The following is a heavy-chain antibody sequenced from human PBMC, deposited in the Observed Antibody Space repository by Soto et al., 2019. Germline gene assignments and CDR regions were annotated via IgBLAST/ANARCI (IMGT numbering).Heavy chain of an antibody. V-gene: IGHV5-10-1*01. D-gene: IGHD6-13*01. J-gene: IGHJ6*02. CDR2: IDPSDSYT. CDR3: ASSAPAAGYYYYYGMDV. CDR1: GYSFTSYW. Sequence: PGESLKISCKGSGYSFTSYWISWVRQMPGKGLEWMGRIDPSDSYTNYSPSFQGHVTISADKSISTAYLQWSSLKASDTAMYYCASSAPAAGYYYYYGMDVWGQGTTVTVSS.